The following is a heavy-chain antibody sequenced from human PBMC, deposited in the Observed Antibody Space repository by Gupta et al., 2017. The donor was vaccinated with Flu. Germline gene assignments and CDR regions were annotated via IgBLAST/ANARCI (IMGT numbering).Heavy chain of an antibody. J-gene: IGHJ6*02. Sequence: EVQLVASGGGLVKPGGSLRLSCAPSGFTFSSYSMNWVRQAPGEGLEWGFFNWWCKKFIYYADSVKGRFTISRDNAKNSLYLQMNSLRAEDTAVYYCARASLRFEACYYGMDVWGQGTTVTVSS. CDR3: ARASLRFEACYYGMDV. D-gene: IGHD3-3*01. CDR1: GFTFSSYS. CDR2: WWCKKFI. V-gene: IGHV3-21*01.